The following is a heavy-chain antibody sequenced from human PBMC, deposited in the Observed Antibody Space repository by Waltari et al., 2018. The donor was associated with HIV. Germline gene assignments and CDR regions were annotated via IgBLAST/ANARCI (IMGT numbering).Heavy chain of an antibody. D-gene: IGHD6-6*01. J-gene: IGHJ4*02. CDR3: ARGYSSSRWIPLYH. CDR2: FWSDGVEI. V-gene: IGHV3-33*01. Sequence: QVQLVESGGGVVQPGTSLTLSCAVSGFTLSNFAIHWVRQSPAKELEWLAVFWSDGVEISYADSVKGRFTISKDSSQKTLYLHLTSLRAEDTALYYCARGYSSSRWIPLYHWGRGTLVTVSS. CDR1: GFTLSNFA.